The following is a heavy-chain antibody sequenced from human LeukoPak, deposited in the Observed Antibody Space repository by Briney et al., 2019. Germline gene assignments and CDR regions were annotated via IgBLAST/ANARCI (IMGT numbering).Heavy chain of an antibody. CDR3: ARGIDI. Sequence: GGPLSLSFEAPGLTFRSNSMNGFPKPPGKGLEWVSYISSSISTIYYADSVKGRFTISRDNAKNSLYLQMNSLRAEDTAVYYCARGIDIWGQGTMVTVSS. V-gene: IGHV3-48*01. D-gene: IGHD3-10*01. J-gene: IGHJ3*02. CDR2: ISSSISTI. CDR1: GLTFRSNS.